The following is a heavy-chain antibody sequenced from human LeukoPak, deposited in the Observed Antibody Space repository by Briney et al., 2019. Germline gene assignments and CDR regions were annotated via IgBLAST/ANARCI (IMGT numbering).Heavy chain of an antibody. D-gene: IGHD2-15*01. J-gene: IGHJ2*01. CDR1: GGSISNFY. CDR2: LYDSEST. V-gene: IGHV4-59*08. CDR3: ARPVAAYWYFDV. Sequence: SETLSLTCTVSGGSISNFYWSWIRQPPGKGLEWIGYLYDSESTNYNPSFKSRVTISVDTSKNQFSLKLSSVTAADTAVYYCARPVAAYWYFDVWGRGSLVTVSS.